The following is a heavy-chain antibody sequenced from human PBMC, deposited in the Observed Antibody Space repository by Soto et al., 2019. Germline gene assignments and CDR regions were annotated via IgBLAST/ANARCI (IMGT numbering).Heavy chain of an antibody. CDR2: IYYSGST. D-gene: IGHD2-15*01. J-gene: IGHJ5*02. V-gene: IGHV4-59*01. CDR1: GGSISSYY. Sequence: PSETLSLTCTVSGGSISSYYWSWIRQPPGKGLEWIGYIYYSGSTNYNPSLKSRVTISVDTSKNQFSLKLSSVTAADTAVYYCASDGCSGGSCYGWFDPWGQGTMVTVYS. CDR3: ASDGCSGGSCYGWFDP.